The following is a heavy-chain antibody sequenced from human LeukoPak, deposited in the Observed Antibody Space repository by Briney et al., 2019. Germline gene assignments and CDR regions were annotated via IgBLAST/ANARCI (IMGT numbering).Heavy chain of an antibody. CDR1: GYSISSGYY. Sequence: SGTLSLTCAVSGYSISSGYYWGWIRQPPGKGLEGIGSIYHSGSTYYNPSLKSRVTISVDTSKNQFSLKLSSVTAADTAVYYCATVATVVSDDAFDIWGQGTMVTVSS. J-gene: IGHJ3*02. D-gene: IGHD4-23*01. V-gene: IGHV4-38-2*01. CDR3: ATVATVVSDDAFDI. CDR2: IYHSGST.